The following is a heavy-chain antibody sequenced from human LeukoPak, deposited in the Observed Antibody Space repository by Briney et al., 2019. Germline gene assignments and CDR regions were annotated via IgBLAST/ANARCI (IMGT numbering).Heavy chain of an antibody. CDR2: INPEATTI. Sequence: PGGSLRLSCAASGFTFSSYWIRWVRQAPGQGLVWVSRINPEATTISYADSVKGRFTISRDNAKNTLYLQMNSLRAEDTAVYYCATLHYGDFDYWGQGTLLTVSS. CDR3: ATLHYGDFDY. J-gene: IGHJ4*02. CDR1: GFTFSSYW. D-gene: IGHD4-17*01. V-gene: IGHV3-74*01.